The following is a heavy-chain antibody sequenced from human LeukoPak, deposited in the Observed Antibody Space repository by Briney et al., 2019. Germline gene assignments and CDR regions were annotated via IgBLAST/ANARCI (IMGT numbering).Heavy chain of an antibody. J-gene: IGHJ5*02. Sequence: SQTLSLTCATSGDSVSSNSAAWNWFRQSPSRGLEWLGRTYYRSNWYNDYAVSVKSRITINPDTSKNQFSLQLNSVTPEDTAVYYCARQGSRRFDPWGQGTLVTVSS. CDR3: ARQGSRRFDP. CDR2: TYYRSNWYN. CDR1: GDSVSSNSAA. V-gene: IGHV6-1*01.